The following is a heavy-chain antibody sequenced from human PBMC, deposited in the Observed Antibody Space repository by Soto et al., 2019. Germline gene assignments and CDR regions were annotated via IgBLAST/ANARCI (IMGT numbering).Heavy chain of an antibody. V-gene: IGHV4-34*01. CDR1: GGSFSGYY. Sequence: SETLSLTCAVYGGSFSGYYWSWIRQPPGKGLEWIGEINHSGSTNYNPSLKSRVTISVDTSKNQFSLKLSSVTAADTAVYYCARVPGRSNSRLRSYGSGSPRRNWFDPWGQGTLVTVSS. D-gene: IGHD3-10*01. CDR3: ARVPGRSNSRLRSYGSGSPRRNWFDP. J-gene: IGHJ5*02. CDR2: INHSGST.